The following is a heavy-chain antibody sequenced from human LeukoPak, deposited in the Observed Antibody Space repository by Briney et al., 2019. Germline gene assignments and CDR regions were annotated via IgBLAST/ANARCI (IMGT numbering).Heavy chain of an antibody. D-gene: IGHD6-19*01. J-gene: IGHJ3*02. CDR2: IYYSGST. CDR1: GGSIGSSSYY. V-gene: IGHV4-39*01. CDR3: AEYSSAPRADAFDI. Sequence: SETLSLTCTVSGGSIGSSSYYWGWIRQPPGKGLEWIGSIYYSGSTYYNPSLKSRVTISVDTSKNQFSLKLSSVTAADTAVYYCAEYSSAPRADAFDIWGQGTMVTVSS.